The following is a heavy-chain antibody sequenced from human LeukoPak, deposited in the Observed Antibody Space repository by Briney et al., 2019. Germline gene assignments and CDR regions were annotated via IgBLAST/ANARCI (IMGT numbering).Heavy chain of an antibody. J-gene: IGHJ4*02. CDR3: AREYCTTNNCYNWGLGY. CDR2: IASNGGSK. V-gene: IGHV3-64*01. D-gene: IGHD2-2*02. CDR1: GFSFSTYT. Sequence: PGGSLRLSCAASGFSFSTYTIRWVRQARGKGLEYVSGIASNGGSKHYANSVKGRFTISRDNSKNTVYLQMGSLRAEDMAVYYCAREYCTTNNCYNWGLGYWGQGTLVTVSS.